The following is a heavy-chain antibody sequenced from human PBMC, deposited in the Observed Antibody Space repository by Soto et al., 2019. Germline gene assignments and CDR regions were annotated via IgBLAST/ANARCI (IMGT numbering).Heavy chain of an antibody. V-gene: IGHV3-23*01. CDR2: ISGSGGST. J-gene: IGHJ4*02. Sequence: GGSLRLSCTASGFTFSTYAMSWVRQAPGKGLEWVSTISGSGGSTYYAASVKGRFTISRDNSKNTLYLQMNTLRAEDTAVYYCAKGTNYYDSNGYFDYWGQGTLVTVSS. D-gene: IGHD3-22*01. CDR1: GFTFSTYA. CDR3: AKGTNYYDSNGYFDY.